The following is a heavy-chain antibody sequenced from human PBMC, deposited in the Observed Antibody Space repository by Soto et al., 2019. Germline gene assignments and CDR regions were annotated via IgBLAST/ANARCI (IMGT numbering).Heavy chain of an antibody. D-gene: IGHD4-17*01. CDR2: ISAYNGNT. CDR1: GYTFTSYC. V-gene: IGHV1-18*01. J-gene: IGHJ5*02. CDR3: ARSAGYGDYRWFDP. Sequence: VSVKVSRKASGYTFTSYCISWVRQAPGQGLEWMGWISAYNGNTNYAQKLQGRVTMTTDTSTSTAYMELRSLRSDDTAVYYCARSAGYGDYRWFDPWGQGTLVTVSS.